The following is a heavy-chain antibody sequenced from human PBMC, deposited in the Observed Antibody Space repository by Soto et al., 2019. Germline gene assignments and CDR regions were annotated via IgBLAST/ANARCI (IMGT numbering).Heavy chain of an antibody. CDR2: ISDDGSTT. V-gene: IGHV3-74*01. CDR1: GLTFNNYW. D-gene: IGHD4-17*01. J-gene: IGHJ4*02. Sequence: EVQLVESGGGLVQPGGSLRLSCEASGLTFNNYWMHWVRQAPGKGLMWVARISDDGSTTTYADSVKGRFTISRDNAKNTLVLHMTRLRADDTAVYYCHSARDYQVAYWGQGTLVTVSS. CDR3: HSARDYQVAY.